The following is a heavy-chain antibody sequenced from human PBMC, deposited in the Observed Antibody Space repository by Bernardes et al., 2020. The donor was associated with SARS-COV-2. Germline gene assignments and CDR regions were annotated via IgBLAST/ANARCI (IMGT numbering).Heavy chain of an antibody. CDR1: GGSISSGSYY. J-gene: IGHJ6*02. CDR2: MYYGGTT. D-gene: IGHD3-10*01. Sequence: SETLSLTCSVSGGSISSGSYYWGWIRQPPGKGLEWIGRMYYGGTTYYNPSLKSRVTIFVDPSKNQFSLKLSSVTAADTAVYYCARLLGRGSYYYDMDVWGQGTTVTVSS. CDR3: ARLLGRGSYYYDMDV. V-gene: IGHV4-39*01.